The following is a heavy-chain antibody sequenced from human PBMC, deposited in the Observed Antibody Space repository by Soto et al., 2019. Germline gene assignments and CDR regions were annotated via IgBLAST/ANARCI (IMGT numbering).Heavy chain of an antibody. Sequence: GGSLRLSCAASVFTFSSFWMDWARQAPGKGLEWVANISPDGSERHYVDSVKGRFTISRDNAKNSLYLQMSSLTAEDSALYYCSRSLDSWGQGTRVTVSS. CDR3: SRSLDS. V-gene: IGHV3-7*01. CDR2: ISPDGSER. J-gene: IGHJ4*02. CDR1: VFTFSSFW.